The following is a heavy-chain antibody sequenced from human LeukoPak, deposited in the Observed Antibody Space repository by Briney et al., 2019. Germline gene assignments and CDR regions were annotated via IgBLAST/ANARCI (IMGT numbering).Heavy chain of an antibody. D-gene: IGHD5-18*01. V-gene: IGHV3-53*01. CDR2: IYGGGST. CDR1: GFTVSSNY. CDR3: ARGSYGSNYYYYGMDV. Sequence: GGSLRLSCAASGFTVSSNYMSWVRQAPGKGLEWVSVIYGGGSTYYADSVKGRFTISRDNSKNTLYLQMNSLRAEDTAVYYCARGSYGSNYYYYGMDVWGQGTTVTVSS. J-gene: IGHJ6*02.